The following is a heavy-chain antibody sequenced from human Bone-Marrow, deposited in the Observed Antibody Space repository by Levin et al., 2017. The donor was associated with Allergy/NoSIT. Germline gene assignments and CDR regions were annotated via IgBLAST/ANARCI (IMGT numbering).Heavy chain of an antibody. CDR1: GFSLSNARMG. J-gene: IGHJ6*02. V-gene: IGHV2-26*01. CDR2: IFSNDEK. D-gene: IGHD2-2*01. Sequence: SGPTLVKPTETLTLTCTVSGFSLSNARMGVSWIRQPPGKALEWLAHIFSNDEKSYSTSLKSRLTISKDTSKSQVVLTMTNMDPVDTATYYCARMAAYCSSTSCYDGMVRYYYYGMDVWGQGTTVTVSS. CDR3: ARMAAYCSSTSCYDGMVRYYYYGMDV.